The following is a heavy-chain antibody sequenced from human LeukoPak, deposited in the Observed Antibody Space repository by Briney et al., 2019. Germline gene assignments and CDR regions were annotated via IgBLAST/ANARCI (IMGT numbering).Heavy chain of an antibody. CDR3: ARGGSSSWFLAEGYY. CDR2: INPSGSST. Sequence: ASVKVSCKASGYSFTSYDMHWVRQAPGQGLEWMGLINPSGSSTTYAQKFQGRVTMTRDMFTSTDYMDMTSLTSEDTAVYYCARGGSSSWFLAEGYYWGQGTLVTVSS. J-gene: IGHJ4*02. D-gene: IGHD6-13*01. V-gene: IGHV1-46*01. CDR1: GYSFTSYD.